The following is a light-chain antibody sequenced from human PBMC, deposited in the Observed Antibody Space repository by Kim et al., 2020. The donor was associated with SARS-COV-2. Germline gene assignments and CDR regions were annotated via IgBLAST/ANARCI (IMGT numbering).Light chain of an antibody. CDR3: QHFGSSQFT. J-gene: IGKJ3*01. Sequence: IVLTQSPGTLSLSPGERATLSCTASQSVSTNSLAWYQQTPGQAPRLLIYGASNRATGVPDRFSGIGSGTDFTLTISRLEPEDFAVYYCQHFGSSQFTFGPGTKVDVK. CDR2: GAS. CDR1: QSVSTNS. V-gene: IGKV3-20*01.